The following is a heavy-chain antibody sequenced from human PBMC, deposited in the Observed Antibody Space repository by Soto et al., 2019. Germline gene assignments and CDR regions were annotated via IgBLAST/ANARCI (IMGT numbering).Heavy chain of an antibody. J-gene: IGHJ4*02. CDR1: GGSISSSNW. Sequence: QVQLQESGPGLVKPSGTLSLTCAVSGGSISSSNWWSWVRQPPGKGLEWIGEIYHSGSTNYNPSPKSRFPISGDKSRNQFPLKLSSVTAADTAVYYCAREAVAGTRVDYWGQGPLVTVSS. CDR2: IYHSGST. CDR3: AREAVAGTRVDY. D-gene: IGHD6-19*01. V-gene: IGHV4-4*02.